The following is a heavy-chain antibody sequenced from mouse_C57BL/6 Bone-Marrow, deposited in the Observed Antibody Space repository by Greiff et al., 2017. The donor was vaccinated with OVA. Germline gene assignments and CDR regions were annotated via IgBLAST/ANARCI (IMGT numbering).Heavy chain of an antibody. D-gene: IGHD1-1*01. J-gene: IGHJ2*01. CDR3: TRDYYGSSYYFDY. CDR2: IYPGNSDT. V-gene: IGHV1-5*01. Sequence: EVQLQQSGTVLARPGASVKMSCKTSGYTFTSYWMHWVKQRPGQGLEWIGAIYPGNSDTSYNQKFKGKAKLTAVTSASTAYMELSSLTNEDSAFYYCTRDYYGSSYYFDYWGQGTTLTVSS. CDR1: GYTFTSYW.